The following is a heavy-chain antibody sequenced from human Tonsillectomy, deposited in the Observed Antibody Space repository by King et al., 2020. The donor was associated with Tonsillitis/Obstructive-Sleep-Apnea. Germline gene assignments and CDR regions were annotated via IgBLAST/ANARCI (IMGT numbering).Heavy chain of an antibody. CDR1: GYSFTDYW. CDR2: VYPGDSDT. D-gene: IGHD2-21*02. CDR3: ARQALTAGPFIDY. Sequence: VQLVQSGAEVKKPGESLKISCKGFGYSFTDYWIGWVRQMPGKGLEWMGIVYPGDSDTRYSPSFQGQVTISADKSISTAYLQWSSLKAWDTAMYYCARQALTAGPFIDYWGQGVLVTVSS. V-gene: IGHV5-51*01. J-gene: IGHJ4*02.